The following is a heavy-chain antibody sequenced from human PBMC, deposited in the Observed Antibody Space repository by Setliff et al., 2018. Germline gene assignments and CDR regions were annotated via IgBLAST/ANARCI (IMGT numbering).Heavy chain of an antibody. V-gene: IGHV1-69*13. CDR3: SRGRSGLLVGASPPFDQ. Sequence: GASVKVSCKASGDTFSRYAFNWVRQAPGQGLEWMGAIIPVFGKPYYAQTMQGRLTITADESSRTTSMELRSLISEDTAIYFCSRGRSGLLVGASPPFDQWGQGTLVTVSS. J-gene: IGHJ4*02. CDR2: IIPVFGKP. D-gene: IGHD1-26*01. CDR1: GDTFSRYA.